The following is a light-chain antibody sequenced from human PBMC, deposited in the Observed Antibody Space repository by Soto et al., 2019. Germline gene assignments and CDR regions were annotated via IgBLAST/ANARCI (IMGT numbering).Light chain of an antibody. CDR2: GTS. J-gene: IGKJ1*01. CDR1: QSVSNN. V-gene: IGKV3-15*01. CDR3: QQYNRWPLT. Sequence: EIVLTQSPGTLSLSPGERATLSCRASQSVSNNFLAWYQQKPGQAPRLLIYGTSTRATGVPARFSGSGSGTEFTLTISNLQSEDFAVYFCQQYNRWPLTFGQGTKVDIK.